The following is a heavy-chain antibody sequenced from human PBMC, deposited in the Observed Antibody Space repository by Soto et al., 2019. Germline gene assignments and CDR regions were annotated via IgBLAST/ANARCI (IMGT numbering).Heavy chain of an antibody. J-gene: IGHJ4*02. CDR3: ARRRDFDY. CDR1: GFTFSSCW. V-gene: IGHV3-7*01. Sequence: GGSLRLSCAASGFTFSSCWMSWVRQAPGKGLKWVANIKQDGSEKYYVDSVKGRFTISRDNAKNSLYLQMNSLRAEDTAVYYCARRRDFDYWGQGTLVTVSS. CDR2: IKQDGSEK.